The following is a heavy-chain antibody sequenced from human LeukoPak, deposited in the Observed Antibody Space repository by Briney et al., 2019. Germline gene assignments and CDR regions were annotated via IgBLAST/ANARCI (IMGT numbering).Heavy chain of an antibody. CDR3: ARQRRALYYYDSSGQFLFDY. J-gene: IGHJ4*02. Sequence: SETLSLTCAVYGGSFSGYYWSWIRQPPGKGLEWIGEINHSGSTNYNPSLKSRVTISVDTSKNQFSLKLSPVTAADTAVYYCARQRRALYYYDSSGQFLFDYWGQGTLVTVSS. V-gene: IGHV4-34*01. D-gene: IGHD3-22*01. CDR2: INHSGST. CDR1: GGSFSGYY.